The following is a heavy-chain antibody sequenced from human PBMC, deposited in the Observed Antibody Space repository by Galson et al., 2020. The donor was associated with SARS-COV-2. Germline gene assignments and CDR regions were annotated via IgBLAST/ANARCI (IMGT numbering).Heavy chain of an antibody. D-gene: IGHD3-10*01. J-gene: IGHJ6*02. Sequence: SETLSLTCTVSGGSISSGSYYWSWIRQPAGKGPEWIGRIYTSGSTNYNPSPKSRVTTSVDTSKNQFSLKLSSVTAADTAVYYCARESATLLWFGELDYGMDVWGQGTTVTVSS. CDR3: ARESATLLWFGELDYGMDV. CDR1: GGSISSGSYY. CDR2: IYTSGST. V-gene: IGHV4-61*02.